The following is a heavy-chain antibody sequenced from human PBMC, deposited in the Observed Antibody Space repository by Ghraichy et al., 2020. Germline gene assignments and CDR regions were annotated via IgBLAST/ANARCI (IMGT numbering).Heavy chain of an antibody. CDR1: GYTFTSYD. CDR2: MNPNSGNT. J-gene: IGHJ4*02. Sequence: ASVKVSCKASGYTFTSYDINWARQATGQGLEWMGWMNPNSGNTGYAQKFQGRVTMTRNTSISTAYMELSSLRSEDTAVYYCARGLDSSGSYHDYWGQGTLVTVSS. CDR3: ARGLDSSGSYHDY. V-gene: IGHV1-8*01. D-gene: IGHD3-22*01.